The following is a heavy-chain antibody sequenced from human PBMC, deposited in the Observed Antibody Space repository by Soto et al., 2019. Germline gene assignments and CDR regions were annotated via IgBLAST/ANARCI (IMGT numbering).Heavy chain of an antibody. CDR1: GGSISSGTYY. Sequence: SETLSLTCTVSGGSISSGTYYWGWIRQPPGKGLEWIGSISYRGSTHYNPSLKSRVTISVDTSKNQFSLKLSSATAADTAVYFCASGAQSPMVRGVIRTFDYWGQGTLVTVSS. D-gene: IGHD3-10*01. V-gene: IGHV4-39*01. CDR3: ASGAQSPMVRGVIRTFDY. CDR2: ISYRGST. J-gene: IGHJ4*02.